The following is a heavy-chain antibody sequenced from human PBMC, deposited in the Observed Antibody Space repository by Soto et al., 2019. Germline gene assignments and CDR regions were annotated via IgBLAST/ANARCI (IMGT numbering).Heavy chain of an antibody. J-gene: IGHJ4*02. D-gene: IGHD2-2*02. V-gene: IGHV5-51*01. Sequence: PGESLKISCNGSGYSFTNYWIGWVRQMPGKGLEWMGIIYPGDSDTRYSPSFQGQVTISADKSISTAYLQWSSLKASDTAVYYCARGAEKCSSTSCDTEFDYWGQGTLVTVSS. CDR2: IYPGDSDT. CDR3: ARGAEKCSSTSCDTEFDY. CDR1: GYSFTNYW.